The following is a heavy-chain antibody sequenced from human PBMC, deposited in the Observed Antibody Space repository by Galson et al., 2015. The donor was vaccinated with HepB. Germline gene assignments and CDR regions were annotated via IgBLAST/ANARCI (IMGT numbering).Heavy chain of an antibody. J-gene: IGHJ4*02. D-gene: IGHD4-17*01. Sequence: CKASGYTFTSYGISWVRQAPGQGLEWMGWISAYNGNTNYAQKLQGRVTMTTDTSTSTAYMELRSLRSDDTAVYYCARDDYGDYVPGYWGQGTLVTVSS. V-gene: IGHV1-18*04. CDR3: ARDDYGDYVPGY. CDR1: GYTFTSYG. CDR2: ISAYNGNT.